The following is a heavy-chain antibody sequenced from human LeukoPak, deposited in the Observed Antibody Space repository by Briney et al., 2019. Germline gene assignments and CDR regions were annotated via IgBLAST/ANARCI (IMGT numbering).Heavy chain of an antibody. V-gene: IGHV3-48*03. CDR1: GFTFSSYE. J-gene: IGHJ5*02. Sequence: GGSLRLSCAASGFTFSSYEMNWVRQAPGKGLEWVSYISSSGSTIYYADSVKGRFTISRDNAKNSLYLQMNSLRAEDTAVYYCARDPYYYDSSGPNWFDPWGQGTLVTVSS. CDR3: ARDPYYYDSSGPNWFDP. CDR2: ISSSGSTI. D-gene: IGHD3-22*01.